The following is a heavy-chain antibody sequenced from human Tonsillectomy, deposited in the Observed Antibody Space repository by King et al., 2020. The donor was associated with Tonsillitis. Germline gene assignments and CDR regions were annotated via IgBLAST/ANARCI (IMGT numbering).Heavy chain of an antibody. V-gene: IGHV5-51*01. D-gene: IGHD4-17*01. CDR1: GYSFTNYW. Sequence: VQLVESGAEVRKPGESLKISCKTSGYSFTNYWIGWVRQMPGKGLEWMGIIYPDDSDTRYSPSFQGQVTISADKSSSTAFLQWSSLKAADTAMYFCARHHYGDDHDAFDIWGQGTMVTVSS. J-gene: IGHJ3*02. CDR2: IYPDDSDT. CDR3: ARHHYGDDHDAFDI.